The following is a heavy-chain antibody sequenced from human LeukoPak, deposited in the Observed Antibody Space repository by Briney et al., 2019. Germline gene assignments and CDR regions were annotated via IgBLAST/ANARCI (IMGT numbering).Heavy chain of an antibody. CDR1: GFTFSSYS. V-gene: IGHV3-48*01. D-gene: IGHD2-2*01. Sequence: PGGSLRLSCAASGFTFSSYSMNWVRQAPGKGLEWVSYISSSSSTIYYADSVKGRFTISRDNAKNSLYLQMNSLRAEDTAVYYCARDRRLGYCSSTSCHRYYYYYMDVWGKGTTVTVSS. J-gene: IGHJ6*03. CDR2: ISSSSSTI. CDR3: ARDRRLGYCSSTSCHRYYYYYMDV.